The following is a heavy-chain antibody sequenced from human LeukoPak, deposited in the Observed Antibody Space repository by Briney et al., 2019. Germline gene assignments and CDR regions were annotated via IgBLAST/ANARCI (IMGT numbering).Heavy chain of an antibody. D-gene: IGHD2-2*01. CDR3: AKDSRYCSNTSCYHSTTPDY. CDR2: IRYDGSNK. Sequence: GGSLRLSCAASGFTFSSYGMHWVRQAPGKGLEWVAFIRYDGSNKYYADSVKGRFTISRDNSRNTLYLQMNSLRAEDTAVYYCAKDSRYCSNTSCYHSTTPDYWGQGTLVTVSS. J-gene: IGHJ4*02. CDR1: GFTFSSYG. V-gene: IGHV3-30*02.